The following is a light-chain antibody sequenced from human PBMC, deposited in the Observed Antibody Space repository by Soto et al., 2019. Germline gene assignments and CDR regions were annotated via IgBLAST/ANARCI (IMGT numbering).Light chain of an antibody. V-gene: IGKV3-15*01. Sequence: EMVLTQSPAALSLSPGERATLSCRASQSVSSNLAWYQQKPGQAPSLLIYGAFTRATGIPARFSGTGSGTEFTLTISSLQSEDFALYYCQQYNDWPLTFGQGTKVDIK. J-gene: IGKJ1*01. CDR3: QQYNDWPLT. CDR1: QSVSSN. CDR2: GAF.